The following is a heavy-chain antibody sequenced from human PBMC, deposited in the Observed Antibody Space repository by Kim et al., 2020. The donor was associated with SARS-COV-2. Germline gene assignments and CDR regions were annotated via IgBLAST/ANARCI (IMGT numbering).Heavy chain of an antibody. D-gene: IGHD6-19*01. V-gene: IGHV4-59*01. J-gene: IGHJ4*02. CDR3: ARGQSVFAY. CDR1: GVSLTSYY. Sequence: SETLSLTCSVSGVSLTSYYWIWIRQSPGKGLEWIGYIFSSGSTVYNPSLKSRVIISLDTPKNQFSLTLRSVTAADTAAYYCARGQSVFAYWGQGSLVTVS. CDR2: IFSSGST.